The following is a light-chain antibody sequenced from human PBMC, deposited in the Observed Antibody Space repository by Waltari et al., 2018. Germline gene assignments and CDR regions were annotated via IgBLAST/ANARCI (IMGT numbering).Light chain of an antibody. V-gene: IGKV1-5*01. Sequence: DIQMTQSPSTLSASVGDTVTITCRASQSVSSWLAWYQQKAGKAPTVLIYDASDLESGVPSRFSGSGSDTEFTLTISNLQPDDFATYYCQQYDSYVYTFGRGTKLEIK. CDR1: QSVSSW. J-gene: IGKJ2*01. CDR3: QQYDSYVYT. CDR2: DAS.